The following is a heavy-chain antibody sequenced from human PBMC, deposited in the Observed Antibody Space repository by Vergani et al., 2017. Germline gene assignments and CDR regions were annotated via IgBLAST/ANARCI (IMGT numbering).Heavy chain of an antibody. CDR2: ISAYNGNT. CDR3: ARGDYYDRSGYADAFDI. D-gene: IGHD3-22*01. V-gene: IGHV1-18*04. J-gene: IGHJ3*02. CDR1: GYTFTSYG. Sequence: QVQLVQSGAEVKKPGASVKVSCKASGYTFTSYGISWVRQAPGQGLEWMGWISAYNGNTNYAQKPQGRVTMTTDTSTSTAYMELRSLRSDDTAVYYGARGDYYDRSGYADAFDIWGQGTMVTVSS.